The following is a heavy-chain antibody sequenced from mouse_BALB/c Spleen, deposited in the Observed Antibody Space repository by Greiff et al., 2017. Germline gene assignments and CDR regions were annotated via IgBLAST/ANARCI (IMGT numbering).Heavy chain of an antibody. Sequence: VHLVESGPGLVAPSQSLSITCTVSGFSLTDYGVSWIRQPPGKGLEWLGVIWGGGSTYYNSALKSRLSISKDNSKSQVFLKMNSLQTDDTAMYYCAKHEDYGSYYYAMDYWGQGTSVTVSS. CDR3: AKHEDYGSYYYAMDY. J-gene: IGHJ4*01. D-gene: IGHD1-1*01. CDR2: IWGGGST. V-gene: IGHV2-6-5*01. CDR1: GFSLTDYG.